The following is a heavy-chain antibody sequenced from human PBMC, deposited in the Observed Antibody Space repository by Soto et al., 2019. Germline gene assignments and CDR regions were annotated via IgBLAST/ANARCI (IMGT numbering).Heavy chain of an antibody. CDR1: GFTFSSYA. CDR2: ISGSGGST. Sequence: GSLRLSCAASGFTFSSYAMSWVRQAPGKGLEWVSAISGSGGSTYYADSVKGRFTISRDNSKNTLYLQMNSLRAEDTAVYYCAKVGYYDSSGRGYFDYWGQGTLVTVSS. CDR3: AKVGYYDSSGRGYFDY. V-gene: IGHV3-23*01. D-gene: IGHD3-22*01. J-gene: IGHJ4*02.